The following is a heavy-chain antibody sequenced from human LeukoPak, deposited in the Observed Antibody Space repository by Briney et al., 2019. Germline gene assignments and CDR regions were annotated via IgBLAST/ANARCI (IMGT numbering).Heavy chain of an antibody. Sequence: GASVKVSCKASGGTFSSYAISWVRQAPGQGLEWMGGIIPIFGTANYAQKFQGRVTITADKSTSTAYMELSSLRSEDTAVYYCARACRLAAPPWPYYYYYMDVWGKGTTVTVSS. J-gene: IGHJ6*03. CDR3: ARACRLAAPPWPYYYYYMDV. CDR2: IIPIFGTA. D-gene: IGHD6-6*01. CDR1: GGTFSSYA. V-gene: IGHV1-69*06.